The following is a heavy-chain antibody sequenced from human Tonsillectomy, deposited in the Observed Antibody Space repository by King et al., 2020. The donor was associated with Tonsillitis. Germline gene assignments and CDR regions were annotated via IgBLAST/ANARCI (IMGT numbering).Heavy chain of an antibody. D-gene: IGHD4-17*01. CDR1: GYTFTSYG. J-gene: IGHJ4*02. CDR2: ISTYNGNT. Sequence: QLVQSGAEVKKPGASVKVSCKASGYTFTSYGISWVRQAPGQGLEWMGWISTYNGNTNYAQKVQGRVTMTTDTSTSTAYMELRSLRSDDTAVYYCARDGRDYGDYEGFEYWGQGTLVTVSS. CDR3: ARDGRDYGDYEGFEY. V-gene: IGHV1-18*04.